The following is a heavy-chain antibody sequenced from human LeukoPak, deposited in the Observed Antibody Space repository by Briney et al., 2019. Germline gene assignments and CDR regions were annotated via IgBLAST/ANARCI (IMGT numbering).Heavy chain of an antibody. Sequence: SETLSLTCTVSGGSISSYYWGWIRQPPGKGLESIGSIYYSGSTYYNPSLKSRVTISVDTSKNQFSLKLSSVTAADTAVYYCARLSAAGTYFDYWGQGTLVTVSS. CDR2: IYYSGST. CDR1: GGSISSYY. V-gene: IGHV4-39*01. CDR3: ARLSAAGTYFDY. J-gene: IGHJ4*02. D-gene: IGHD6-13*01.